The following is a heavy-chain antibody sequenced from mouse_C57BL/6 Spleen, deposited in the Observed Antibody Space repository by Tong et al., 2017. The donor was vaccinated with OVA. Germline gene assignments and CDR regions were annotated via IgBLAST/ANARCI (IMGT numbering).Heavy chain of an antibody. J-gene: IGHJ3*01. D-gene: IGHD2-1*01. V-gene: IGHV5-4*01. CDR3: ARDHGNPFAY. CDR2: ISDGGSYT. Sequence: EVQLQESGGGLVKPGGSLKLSCAASGFTFSSYAMSWVRQTPEKRLEWVATISDGGSYTYYPDNVKGRFTISRDNAKNNLYLQMSHLKSEDTAMYYCARDHGNPFAYWGQGTLVTVSA. CDR1: GFTFSSYA.